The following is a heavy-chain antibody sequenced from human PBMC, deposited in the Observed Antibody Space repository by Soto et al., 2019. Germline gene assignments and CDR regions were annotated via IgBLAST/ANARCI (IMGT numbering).Heavy chain of an antibody. Sequence: GGSLRLSCAASGFTFSTYAMSWVRQAPGKGLEWVSAISGSGSSTYYADSVKGRFTISRDNSKNTLFLQMNSLRAGDTAVLYCARGLVFCISTGCYILFDYWGQGTLVTVPS. V-gene: IGHV3-23*01. D-gene: IGHD2-2*02. CDR1: GFTFSTYA. J-gene: IGHJ4*02. CDR3: ARGLVFCISTGCYILFDY. CDR2: ISGSGSST.